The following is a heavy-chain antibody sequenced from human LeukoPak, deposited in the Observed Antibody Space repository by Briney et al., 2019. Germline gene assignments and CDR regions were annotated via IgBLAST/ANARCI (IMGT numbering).Heavy chain of an antibody. CDR2: IWYDGSNK. CDR1: GFTFSSYG. V-gene: IGHV3-33*01. D-gene: IGHD3-10*01. J-gene: IGHJ4*02. Sequence: PGGSLRLSCAASGFTFSSYGIHWVRRAPGKGLEWVAVIWYDGSNKNYADSVKGRFTISRDNSKNMLYLQMNSLRAEDTAVYYCARAFDRGNFDYWGQGTLVTVSS. CDR3: ARAFDRGNFDY.